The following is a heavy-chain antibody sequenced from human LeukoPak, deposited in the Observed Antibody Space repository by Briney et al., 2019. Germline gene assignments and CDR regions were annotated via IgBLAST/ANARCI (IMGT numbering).Heavy chain of an antibody. CDR1: EFTFSSYR. V-gene: IGHV3-21*01. Sequence: GGSLRLSCAASEFTFSSYRMDWVRQAPGKGLESVASISSGSIEIYYADAVKGRFTISRDNAKNSLYLQMSSLRGEDTAVYYCARGGYSHYDYWGPGTLVTVSS. CDR3: ARGGYSHYDY. D-gene: IGHD6-13*01. CDR2: ISSGSIEI. J-gene: IGHJ4*02.